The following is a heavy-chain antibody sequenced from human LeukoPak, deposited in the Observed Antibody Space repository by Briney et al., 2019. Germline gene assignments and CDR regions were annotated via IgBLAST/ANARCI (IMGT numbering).Heavy chain of an antibody. D-gene: IGHD3-10*01. CDR1: GFTFSSYA. CDR2: ISGSGGST. J-gene: IGHJ4*02. V-gene: IGHV3-23*01. CDR3: VKDRKELLWFGELGPFDY. Sequence: QAGGSLRLSCAASGFTFSSYAMSWVRQAPGKGLEWVSAISGSGGSTYYADSVKGRFTISRDNSKNTLYLQMNSLRAEDTAVYYCVKDRKELLWFGELGPFDYWGQGTLVTVS.